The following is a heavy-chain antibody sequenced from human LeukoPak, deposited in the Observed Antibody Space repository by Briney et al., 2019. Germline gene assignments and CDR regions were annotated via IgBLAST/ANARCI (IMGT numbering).Heavy chain of an antibody. CDR2: VSKDASKK. J-gene: IGHJ4*02. Sequence: GRSLRLSCAASGFTFSSYGMHWVRQAPGKGLEWVAVVSKDASKKYYAVSVKGRFTISRDNSNNTLYLQMNSLRVEDTAIYYCAGWANDYWGQGTLVTVSS. CDR1: GFTFSSYG. V-gene: IGHV3-30*03. CDR3: AGWANDY. D-gene: IGHD2-15*01.